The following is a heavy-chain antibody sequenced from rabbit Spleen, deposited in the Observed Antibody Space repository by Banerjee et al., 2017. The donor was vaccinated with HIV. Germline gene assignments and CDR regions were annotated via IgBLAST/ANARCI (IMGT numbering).Heavy chain of an antibody. Sequence: QEQLVESGGGLVQPEGSLTLTCTASGIDFSSNSMCWVRQAPGKGPEWIACIYNADGSTYYASWVNGRFTISRSTSLNTVTLQMTSLTAADTATYFCVRDSGSSFSSYGMDLWGQGTLVTVS. V-gene: IGHV1S47*01. J-gene: IGHJ3*01. D-gene: IGHD8-1*01. CDR3: VRDSGSSFSSYGMDL. CDR2: IYNADGST. CDR1: GIDFSSNS.